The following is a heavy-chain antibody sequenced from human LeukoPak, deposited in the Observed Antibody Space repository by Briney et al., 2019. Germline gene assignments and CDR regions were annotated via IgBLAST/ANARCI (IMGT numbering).Heavy chain of an antibody. V-gene: IGHV3-66*02. CDR1: GFTVSSNY. D-gene: IGHD6-13*01. CDR3: ARVLDSSSWYYYYYMDV. CDR2: IYSGGST. Sequence: GGSLRLSCAASGFTVSSNYMSWVRRAPGKRLEWVSVIYSGGSTYYADSVKGRFTISRDNSKNTLYLQMNSLRAEDTAVYYCARVLDSSSWYYYYYMDVWGKGTTVTVSS. J-gene: IGHJ6*03.